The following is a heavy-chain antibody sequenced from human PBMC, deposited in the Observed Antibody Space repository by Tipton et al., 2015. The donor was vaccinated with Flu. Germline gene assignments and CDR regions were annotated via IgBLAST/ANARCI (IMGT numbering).Heavy chain of an antibody. V-gene: IGHV3-7*01. CDR2: IKQDGSEK. CDR1: GFTFSTYW. D-gene: IGHD6-6*01. Sequence: SLRLSCAASGFTFSTYWMSWVRQAPGKGLEWVASIKQDGSEKYYVDSVKGRFTISRDNPKNSLYLQMNSLRAEDTAVYYCARDRWSSSSRYGMDVWGQGTTVTVSS. J-gene: IGHJ6*02. CDR3: ARDRWSSSSRYGMDV.